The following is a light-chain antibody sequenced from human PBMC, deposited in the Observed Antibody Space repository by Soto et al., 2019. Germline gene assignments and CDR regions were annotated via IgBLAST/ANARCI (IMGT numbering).Light chain of an antibody. J-gene: IGKJ1*01. CDR3: QQSYSTPRT. CDR2: AAS. V-gene: IGKV1-39*01. CDR1: QSISSY. Sequence: SRMTQSPDSLSASVGDRVTITCLASQSISSYLNWYQQKPGKAPKLLIYAASSLQSGVPSRFSGSGSGTDFTLTISSLQPEDFATYYCQQSYSTPRTFGQGTKVDIK.